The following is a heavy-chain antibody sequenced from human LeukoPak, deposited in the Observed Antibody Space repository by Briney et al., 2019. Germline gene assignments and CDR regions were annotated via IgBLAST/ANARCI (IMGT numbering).Heavy chain of an antibody. J-gene: IGHJ4*02. V-gene: IGHV3-53*01. CDR3: ASSGYYYDSSGYYRYYFDY. CDR1: GFTVSSNY. CDR2: IYSGGST. D-gene: IGHD3-22*01. Sequence: GGSLRLSCAASGFTVSSNYVSWVRQAPGKGLEWVSVIYSGGSTYYADSVKGRFTISRDNSKNTLYLQMNSLRAEDTAVYYCASSGYYYDSSGYYRYYFDYWGQGTLVTVSS.